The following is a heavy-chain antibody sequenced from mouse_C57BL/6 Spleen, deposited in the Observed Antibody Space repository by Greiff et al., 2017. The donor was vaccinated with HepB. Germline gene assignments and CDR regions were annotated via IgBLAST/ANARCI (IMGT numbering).Heavy chain of an antibody. CDR3: ARCYYYGSSYGYFDV. Sequence: QVQLQQSGAELARPGASVKLSCKASGYTFTSYGISWVKQRTGQGLEWIGEIYPRSGNTYYNEKFKGKATLTADKSSSTAYMELRSLTSEDSAVYFCARCYYYGSSYGYFDVWGTGTTVTVSS. CDR1: GYTFTSYG. V-gene: IGHV1-81*01. D-gene: IGHD1-1*01. CDR2: IYPRSGNT. J-gene: IGHJ1*03.